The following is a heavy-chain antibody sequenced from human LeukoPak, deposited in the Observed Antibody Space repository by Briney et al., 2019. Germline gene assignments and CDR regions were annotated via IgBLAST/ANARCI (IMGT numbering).Heavy chain of an antibody. D-gene: IGHD3-22*01. CDR2: ISAYNGDT. V-gene: IGHV1-18*01. CDR3: ARDRASMIVVIISPDAFDI. Sequence: ASVKVSCKASGYTFSSYGISWVRQAAGQGLEWMGWISAYNGDTNYAQKLQGRVTMTTDTSTSTAYMEVRSLRSDDTAVYYCARDRASMIVVIISPDAFDIWGQGTMVTVSS. CDR1: GYTFSSYG. J-gene: IGHJ3*02.